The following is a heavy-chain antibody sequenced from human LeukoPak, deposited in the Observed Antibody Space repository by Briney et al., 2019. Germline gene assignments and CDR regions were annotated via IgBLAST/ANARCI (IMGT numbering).Heavy chain of an antibody. CDR3: ARVTYYDFWSGYDYFDY. CDR2: IIPIFGTA. Sequence: SVKVSCKASGGTFSSYAISWVRQAPGQGHEWMGGIIPIFGTANYAQKFQGRVTITADESTSTAYMELSSLRSEDTAVYYCARVTYYDFWSGYDYFDYWGQGILVTVSS. D-gene: IGHD3-3*01. J-gene: IGHJ4*02. V-gene: IGHV1-69*13. CDR1: GGTFSSYA.